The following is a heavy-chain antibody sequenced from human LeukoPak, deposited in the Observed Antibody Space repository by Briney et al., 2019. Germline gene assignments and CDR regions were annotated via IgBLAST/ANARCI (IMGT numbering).Heavy chain of an antibody. CDR3: ARDAVGIAVAGTGYNWFDP. CDR2: ISYDGSNK. V-gene: IGHV3-30-3*01. Sequence: GSLRLSCAASGFTFSSYAMHWVRQAPGKGLEWVAVISYDGSNKYYADSVKGRFTISRDNSKNTLYLQMNSLRAEDTAVYYCARDAVGIAVAGTGYNWFDPWGQGTLVTVSS. J-gene: IGHJ5*02. CDR1: GFTFSSYA. D-gene: IGHD6-19*01.